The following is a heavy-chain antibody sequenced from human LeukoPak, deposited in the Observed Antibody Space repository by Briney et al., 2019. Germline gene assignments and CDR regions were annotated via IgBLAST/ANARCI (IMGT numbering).Heavy chain of an antibody. Sequence: SETLSLTCAVSGYSISSGYYWGWIRQPPGKGLEWIGSIYHSGSTYYNPSLKSRVTISVDTSKNQFSLTLSSVTAADTAVYYCASSGLYYDSSALYFDYWGQGTLVTVSS. J-gene: IGHJ4*02. CDR1: GYSISSGYY. D-gene: IGHD3-22*01. CDR3: ASSGLYYDSSALYFDY. V-gene: IGHV4-38-2*01. CDR2: IYHSGST.